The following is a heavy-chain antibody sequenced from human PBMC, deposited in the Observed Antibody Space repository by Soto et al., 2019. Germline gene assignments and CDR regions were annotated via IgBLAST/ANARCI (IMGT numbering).Heavy chain of an antibody. V-gene: IGHV3-13*04. Sequence: EVQLVESGGGLVQPGGSLRLSCAASGFTFRSYDMHWVRQATGHGLEWVSAIGTIGDTFYADSVKGRFTISRDNAKNSLFLQMNSLRAGDTAVYYCARDATYGSGRRPDCYFDLWGRGTLVTVSS. CDR3: ARDATYGSGRRPDCYFDL. CDR1: GFTFRSYD. J-gene: IGHJ2*01. CDR2: IGTIGDT. D-gene: IGHD3-10*01.